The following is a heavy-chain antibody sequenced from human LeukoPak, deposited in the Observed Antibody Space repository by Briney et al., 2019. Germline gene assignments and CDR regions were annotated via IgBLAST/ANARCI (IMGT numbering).Heavy chain of an antibody. CDR2: IFYRGGT. CDR3: ARSLGAAAHFDS. J-gene: IGHJ4*02. D-gene: IGHD6-13*01. CDR1: GGSVNSYY. Sequence: AETLSLTCTVAGGSVNSYYWSWIRQPPGKGLEWIGYIFYRGGTTYKPSFRTGVTLSVDTTKNQFSLNLSSVTAADTAVYYCARSLGAAAHFDSWGQGTLVTVSS. V-gene: IGHV4-59*08.